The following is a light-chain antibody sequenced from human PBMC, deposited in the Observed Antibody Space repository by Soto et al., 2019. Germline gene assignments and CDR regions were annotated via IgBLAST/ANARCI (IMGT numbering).Light chain of an antibody. CDR1: QSISSY. CDR2: AAS. Sequence: DIQMTQSPSSLSASVGDRVTITCRASQSISSYLNWYQQKPGKAPKLLIYAASSLPSGVPSRFSGSGSGTDFTLTIISLQPEDFETYYCQQSYRTQTRDIVYTFGQGTKLEIK. V-gene: IGKV1-39*01. J-gene: IGKJ2*01. CDR3: QQSYRTQTRDIVYT.